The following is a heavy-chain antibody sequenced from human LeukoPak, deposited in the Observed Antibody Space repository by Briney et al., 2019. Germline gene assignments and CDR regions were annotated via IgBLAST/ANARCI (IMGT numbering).Heavy chain of an antibody. CDR1: GYTFTNYD. CDR2: MNPHSGNI. V-gene: IGHV1-8*03. J-gene: IGHJ6*03. Sequence: ASVKVSCKASGYTFTNYDINWVRQATGQGLEWMGWMNPHSGNIGYAQKFQGRVTITRNTSISTAYMELSSLRSEDTAVYYCARAYSSHYHSYYYMDVWGRGTTVTVSS. D-gene: IGHD2-15*01. CDR3: ARAYSSHYHSYYYMDV.